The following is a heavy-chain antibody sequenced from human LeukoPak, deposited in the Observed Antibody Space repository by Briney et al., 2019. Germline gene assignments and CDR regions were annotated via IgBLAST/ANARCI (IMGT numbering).Heavy chain of an antibody. V-gene: IGHV1-2*02. Sequence: ASVKVSCKASGYTFTGYYMHWVRQAPGQGLEWMGWINPNSGGTNYAQKFQGRVTMTRDTSISTVYMELSRLTSDDTAGYYCARGDSSRTSYWGQGTLVTVSS. CDR1: GYTFTGYY. D-gene: IGHD6-13*01. CDR3: ARGDSSRTSY. J-gene: IGHJ4*02. CDR2: INPNSGGT.